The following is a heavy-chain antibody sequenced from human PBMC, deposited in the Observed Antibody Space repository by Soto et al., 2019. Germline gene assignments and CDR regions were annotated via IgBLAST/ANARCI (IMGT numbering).Heavy chain of an antibody. Sequence: EVQLVESGGGLVKPGGYLRLSCAASGFTFSSYSMNWVRQAPGKGLEWVSSISSSSNYIYYADSMKGRFTISRDNAKNSLYLQMNSLRAEDTAVYYCARDLVGATIWGQGTLVTVSS. CDR1: GFTFSSYS. V-gene: IGHV3-21*01. CDR3: ARDLVGATI. D-gene: IGHD1-26*01. CDR2: ISSSSNYI. J-gene: IGHJ4*02.